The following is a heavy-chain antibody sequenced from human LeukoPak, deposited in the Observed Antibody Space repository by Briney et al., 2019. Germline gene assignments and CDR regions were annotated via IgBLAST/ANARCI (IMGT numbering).Heavy chain of an antibody. CDR1: GFTFSSYA. J-gene: IGHJ6*02. CDR3: AKGSGSYFDYYYGMDV. D-gene: IGHD3-10*01. CDR2: IRGSGGST. Sequence: GGSLRLSCAASGFTFSSYAVSWVRPAPGKGLEWVSAIRGSGGSTYYADSVKGRFTISRDNSKNTLYLQMNSLRAEDTAVYYCAKGSGSYFDYYYGMDVWGQGTTVTVSS. V-gene: IGHV3-23*01.